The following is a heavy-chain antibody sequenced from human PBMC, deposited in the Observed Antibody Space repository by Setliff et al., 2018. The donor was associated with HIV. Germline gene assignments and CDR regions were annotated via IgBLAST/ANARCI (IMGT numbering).Heavy chain of an antibody. D-gene: IGHD1-1*01. Sequence: SVKVSCKASGYNFTNYGINWVRQDPGQGLGWMGWINTNTGYPTYAQAFRGRFVFSLDTSVSTAYLEISSLEAEDTAVYFCARVRTSYNFWVGDVFDPWGQGTLVTVSS. CDR2: INTNTGYP. V-gene: IGHV7-4-1*02. CDR1: GYNFTNYG. CDR3: ARVRTSYNFWVGDVFDP. J-gene: IGHJ5*02.